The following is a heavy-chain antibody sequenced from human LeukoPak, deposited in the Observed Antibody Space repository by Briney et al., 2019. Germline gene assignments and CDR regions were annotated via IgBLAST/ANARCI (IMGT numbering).Heavy chain of an antibody. CDR2: VYYSGST. CDR1: GGSTRSYY. V-gene: IGHV4-59*08. D-gene: IGHD3-16*01. J-gene: IGHJ4*02. Sequence: SETLSLTCTVSGGSTRSYYWSWIRQPPGKGLEWIGYVYYSGSTNYNPSLKSRVTISVDTSKNQFSLNLSSVTAADTAVYYCARGGYYFDYWGQGSLVTVSS. CDR3: ARGGYYFDY.